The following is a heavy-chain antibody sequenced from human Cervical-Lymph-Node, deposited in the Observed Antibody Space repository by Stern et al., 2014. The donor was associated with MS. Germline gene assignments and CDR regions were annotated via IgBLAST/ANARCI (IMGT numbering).Heavy chain of an antibody. CDR2: INSSGST. CDR1: GASFSDNY. CDR3: ARERKVERSARLLVSFDV. J-gene: IGHJ3*01. V-gene: IGHV4-34*01. Sequence: QVQLQQWGAGLLRPSETLSLTCAVNGASFSDNYWSWIRQTPGKGLEWIGEINSSGSTHYNPSLMSRATLSVDPSRNQVSLKLSYLTASDTAMYYCARERKVERSARLLVSFDVCCQGTLVTVSS. D-gene: IGHD1-1*01.